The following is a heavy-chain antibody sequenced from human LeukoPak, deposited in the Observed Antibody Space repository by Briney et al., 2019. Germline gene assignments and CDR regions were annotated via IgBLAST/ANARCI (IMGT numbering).Heavy chain of an antibody. Sequence: GGSLRLSCAASGFTFSIYWMSWVRQAPGKGLEWVANIKQDGSEKYYVDSVKGRFTISRDNAKNSLYLQMNSLRAEDTAVYYCARDFALLTGYYPFDYWGQGTLVTVSS. CDR2: IKQDGSEK. D-gene: IGHD3-9*01. CDR1: GFTFSIYW. CDR3: ARDFALLTGYYPFDY. V-gene: IGHV3-7*01. J-gene: IGHJ4*02.